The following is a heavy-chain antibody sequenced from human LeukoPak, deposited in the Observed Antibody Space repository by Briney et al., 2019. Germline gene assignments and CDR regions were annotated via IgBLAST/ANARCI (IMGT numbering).Heavy chain of an antibody. D-gene: IGHD1-26*01. CDR3: ATRYSGSYYLDY. CDR2: VDPEDGET. CDR1: GYTFTDYY. J-gene: IGHJ4*02. V-gene: IGHV1-69-2*01. Sequence: ASVKISCKASGYTFTDYYMHWVQQAPRKGLEWMGRVDPEDGETIYAEKFQGRVTITADTSTDTAYMELSSLRSEDTAVYYCATRYSGSYYLDYWGQGTLVTVSS.